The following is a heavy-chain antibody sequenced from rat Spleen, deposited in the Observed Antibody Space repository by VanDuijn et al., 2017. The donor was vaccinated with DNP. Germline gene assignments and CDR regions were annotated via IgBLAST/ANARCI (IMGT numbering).Heavy chain of an antibody. CDR2: IRNSGST. D-gene: IGHD1-11*01. CDR1: GYSITSNY. Sequence: EVQLQESGPGLVKPSQSLSLSCSVTGYSITSNYWGWIRKFPGNKMEWIGHIRNSGSTTYNPSLKSRISITRDTSKNQFFLQLNSVTTEDTATYFCARYGIYGGYYYIMDAWGQGASVTVSS. CDR3: ARYGIYGGYYYIMDA. V-gene: IGHV3-1*01. J-gene: IGHJ4*01.